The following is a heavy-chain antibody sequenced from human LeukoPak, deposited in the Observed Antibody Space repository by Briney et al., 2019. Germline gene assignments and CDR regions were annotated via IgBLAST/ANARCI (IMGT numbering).Heavy chain of an antibody. CDR1: GYTLTELS. D-gene: IGHD6-13*01. CDR2: FDPEGGET. CDR3: ATVARSSWTYFDY. V-gene: IGHV1-24*01. J-gene: IGHJ4*02. Sequence: ASVKVSCKVSGYTLTELSMHWVRQAPGKGLEWMGGFDPEGGETIYAQKFQGRVTMTEDTSTDTAYMELSSLRSEDTAVYYCATVARSSWTYFDYWGQGTLVTVSS.